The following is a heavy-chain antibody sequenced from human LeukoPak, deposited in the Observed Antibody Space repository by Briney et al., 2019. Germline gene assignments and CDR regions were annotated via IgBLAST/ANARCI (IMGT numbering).Heavy chain of an antibody. J-gene: IGHJ6*02. CDR1: GFTFSDYY. V-gene: IGHV3-11*01. CDR3: ARGAAMVADEYYYCYGMDV. Sequence: PGGSLRLSCAASGFTFSDYYMSWIRQAPGKGLEWVSYISSSGSTIYYADSVKGRFTISRDNAKNSLYLQMNSLRAEDTAVYYCARGAAMVADEYYYCYGMDVWGQGTTVTVSS. CDR2: ISSSGSTI. D-gene: IGHD5-18*01.